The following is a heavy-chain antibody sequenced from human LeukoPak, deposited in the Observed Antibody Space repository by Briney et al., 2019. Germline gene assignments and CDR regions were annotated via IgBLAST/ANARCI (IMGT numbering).Heavy chain of an antibody. CDR1: GFTFSTYW. J-gene: IGHJ4*01. D-gene: IGHD6-19*01. Sequence: GGSLRLSCAASGFTFSTYWMSWVRQAPGKGLEWVSTLSGSGITTYYADSVKGRFTISRDNSKNTLYLQMNSLRAEDTAVYYCAKGIYSSGWSYFDYWGHGTLVTVSS. CDR3: AKGIYSSGWSYFDY. CDR2: LSGSGITT. V-gene: IGHV3-23*01.